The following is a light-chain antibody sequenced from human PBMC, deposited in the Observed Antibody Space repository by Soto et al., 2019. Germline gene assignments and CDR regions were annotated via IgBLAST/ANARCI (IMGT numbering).Light chain of an antibody. CDR1: QSINSW. CDR2: KAS. J-gene: IGKJ1*01. Sequence: DIQMTQSPSTLSASVGDRVTITCRASQSINSWLAWYQQKPGEAPKLLIFKASTLQGGVPSRFSGSGSGTEFTLTISSLQPDDFATYYYQQYGGNSRTFGQGTKVEIK. CDR3: QQYGGNSRT. V-gene: IGKV1-5*03.